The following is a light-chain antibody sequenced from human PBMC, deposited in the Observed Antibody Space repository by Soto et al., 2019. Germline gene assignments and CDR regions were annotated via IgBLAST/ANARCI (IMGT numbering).Light chain of an antibody. Sequence: DIQMTQSPSSLSASVGDRVTITCRASQSISSNLNWYQQKPGKAPKVLIYAASNLQSGVPSRFSGSGSGTDFALTISSLQPEDFATYYCQQGYSTPITFGQGTRLEIK. CDR3: QQGYSTPIT. J-gene: IGKJ5*01. V-gene: IGKV1-39*01. CDR1: QSISSN. CDR2: AAS.